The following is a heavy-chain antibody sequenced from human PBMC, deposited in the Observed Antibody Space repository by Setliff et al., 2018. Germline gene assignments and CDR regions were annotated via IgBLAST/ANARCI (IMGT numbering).Heavy chain of an antibody. CDR2: ISAYNGNT. J-gene: IGHJ3*02. CDR3: ARDKGSRWFGEYAFDI. Sequence: VASVKVSCKASGYTFTSYGISWVRQAPGQGLEWMGWISAYNGNTNYAQKLQGRVTMTTDTSTSTAYMELRSLRSDDTAVYYCARDKGSRWFGEYAFDIWGQGTMVTVSS. V-gene: IGHV1-18*01. D-gene: IGHD3-10*01. CDR1: GYTFTSYG.